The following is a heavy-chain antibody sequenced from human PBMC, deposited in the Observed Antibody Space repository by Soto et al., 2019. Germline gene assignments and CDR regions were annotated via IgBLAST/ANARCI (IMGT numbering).Heavy chain of an antibody. Sequence: GASVKVSCKASGYTFTSYYMHWVRQAPGQGLEWMGIINPSGGSPSYAQKFQGRVTMTRDTSTSTVYMELSSLRSEDTAVYYCARDYGYDFWSGYYNFDPWGQGTLVTVSS. D-gene: IGHD3-3*01. J-gene: IGHJ5*02. V-gene: IGHV1-46*03. CDR1: GYTFTSYY. CDR2: INPSGGSP. CDR3: ARDYGYDFWSGYYNFDP.